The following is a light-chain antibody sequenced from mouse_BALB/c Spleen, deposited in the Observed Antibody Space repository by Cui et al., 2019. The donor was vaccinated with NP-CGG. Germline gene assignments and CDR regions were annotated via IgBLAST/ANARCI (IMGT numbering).Light chain of an antibody. V-gene: IGLV1*01. CDR2: GTN. J-gene: IGLJ1*01. Sequence: QAVVIQEYALTTSPGETVTLTCRSSTGAVTTSNYANWAQEKPDHLFTGLIGGTNNRAPGVPARFSGSLIGDKAALTITGAQTEDEAIYFCALWYSNHWVFGGGTKLTVL. CDR3: ALWYSNHWV. CDR1: TGAVTTSNY.